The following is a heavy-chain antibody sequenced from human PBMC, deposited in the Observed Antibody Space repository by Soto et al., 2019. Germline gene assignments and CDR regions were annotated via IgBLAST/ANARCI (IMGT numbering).Heavy chain of an antibody. CDR1: GFTFSRYA. D-gene: IGHD2-2*01. Sequence: GGSLRLSCAASGFTFSRYAMSWVRQAPGKGLEWVSAISGSGGSTYYADSVKGRFTISRDNSKSTLYLQMNSLRAEDRAVYYCAKDFWVRPAATPDYWGQGTLVTVSS. V-gene: IGHV3-23*01. CDR2: ISGSGGST. CDR3: AKDFWVRPAATPDY. J-gene: IGHJ4*02.